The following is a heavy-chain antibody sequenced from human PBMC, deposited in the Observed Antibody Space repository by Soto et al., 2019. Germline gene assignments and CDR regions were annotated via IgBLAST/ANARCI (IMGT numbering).Heavy chain of an antibody. Sequence: HLGGSLRLSCAASGFTFSSYAMHWVRQAPGKGLEWVAVISYDGSNKYYADSVKGRFTISRDNSKNTLYLQMNSLRAEDTAVYYCAGGMRVWFGELSRRLSGMDVWGQGTTVTVSS. D-gene: IGHD3-10*01. J-gene: IGHJ6*02. V-gene: IGHV3-30-3*01. CDR2: ISYDGSNK. CDR3: AGGMRVWFGELSRRLSGMDV. CDR1: GFTFSSYA.